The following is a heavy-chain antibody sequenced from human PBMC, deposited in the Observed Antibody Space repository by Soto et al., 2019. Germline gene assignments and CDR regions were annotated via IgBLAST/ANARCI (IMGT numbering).Heavy chain of an antibody. D-gene: IGHD6-6*01. J-gene: IGHJ4*02. CDR3: ARQYPSSSRHFDH. CDR2: ISAGSSNI. CDR1: GFTFRTYY. V-gene: IGHV3-21*01. Sequence: LRLSCAASGFTFRTYYMIWVRQAPGKGLEWVSSISAGSSNIYYAPSVKGRFTISRDNAKNSLYLQINSLRAEDTAVYYCARQYPSSSRHFDHWGQGTLVTVSS.